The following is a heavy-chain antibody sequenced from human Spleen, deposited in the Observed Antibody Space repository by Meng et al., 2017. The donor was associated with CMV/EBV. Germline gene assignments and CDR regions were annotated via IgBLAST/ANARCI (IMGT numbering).Heavy chain of an antibody. CDR3: VRLNAIYYDNSGHYYDY. D-gene: IGHD3-22*01. J-gene: IGHJ4*02. V-gene: IGHV1-2*02. Sequence: ASVKVSCKASGYTFTGYYMHWVRQAPGQGLEWMGWINPNSGGTNYAQKFQGRVTMTSDTSITTAYMELSGLRSDDTAMYYCVRLNAIYYDNSGHYYDYWGQGTLVTVSS. CDR1: GYTFTGYY. CDR2: INPNSGGT.